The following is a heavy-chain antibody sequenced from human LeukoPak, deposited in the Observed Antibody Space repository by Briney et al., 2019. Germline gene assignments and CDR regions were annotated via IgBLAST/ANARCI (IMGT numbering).Heavy chain of an antibody. CDR3: ARGSNWNDPDAFDI. Sequence: GRSLRLSCAASGFTFSSYAMHWVRQAPGKGLEWVANIKQAGSEEFYVDSVKGRFTISRDNAKNSLYLQMNSLRAEDTAVYYCARGSNWNDPDAFDIWGQGTMVTVSS. CDR2: IKQAGSEE. J-gene: IGHJ3*02. V-gene: IGHV3-7*01. D-gene: IGHD1-20*01. CDR1: GFTFSSYA.